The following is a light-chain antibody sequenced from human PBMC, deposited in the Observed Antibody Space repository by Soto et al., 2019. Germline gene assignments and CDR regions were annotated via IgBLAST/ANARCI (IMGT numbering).Light chain of an antibody. CDR3: TSYASSIHVL. CDR2: DVT. Sequence: QSALTQPASVSGSPGQSITISCTGSNSDIGGYNYVSWYQHHPGKAPKLMIYDVTNRPSGVSNRFSGSKSGNTASLTISELQAEDEADYYCTSYASSIHVLFGGGTKLTVL. J-gene: IGLJ3*02. V-gene: IGLV2-14*03. CDR1: NSDIGGYNY.